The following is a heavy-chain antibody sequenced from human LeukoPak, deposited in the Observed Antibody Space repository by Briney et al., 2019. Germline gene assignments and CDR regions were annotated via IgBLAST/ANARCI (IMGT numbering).Heavy chain of an antibody. V-gene: IGHV3-30*03. CDR3: ARGALAAGERLKNNWFDP. J-gene: IGHJ5*02. Sequence: PGGSLRLSCAASGFTFDDYAMHWVRQAPGKGLQWVAIISYDGDKKEYTDSVKGRLTISRGNSKNTLSLQMNSLRAEDTALYYCARGALAAGERLKNNWFDPWGQGTLVTVSS. CDR1: GFTFDDYA. D-gene: IGHD6-13*01. CDR2: ISYDGDKK.